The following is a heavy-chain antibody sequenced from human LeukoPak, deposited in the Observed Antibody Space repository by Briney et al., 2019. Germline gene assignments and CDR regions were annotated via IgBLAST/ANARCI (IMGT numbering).Heavy chain of an antibody. CDR3: ARETRAYGDPGGWFDP. V-gene: IGHV1-69*05. CDR1: GDTFSSYA. D-gene: IGHD4-17*01. CDR2: IIPMFGTA. J-gene: IGHJ5*02. Sequence: AASVRVSCKPSGDTFSSYAISWVRQAPGQGLEWVGGIIPMFGTADYAQKPLGRVTMPTDTTTSTAYMELRSLRSDDTAVYYCARETRAYGDPGGWFDPWGQGTLVTVSS.